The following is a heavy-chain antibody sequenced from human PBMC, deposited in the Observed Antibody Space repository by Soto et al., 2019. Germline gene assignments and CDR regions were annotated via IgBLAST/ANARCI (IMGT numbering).Heavy chain of an antibody. CDR2: VFHTGTT. V-gene: IGHV4-4*02. CDR3: ARSAGWYAVHS. Sequence: QVQLQESGPGLVKPSGTLSLTCAVSGDSVSSPYYWCWVRRPPGKGLEWIGEVFHTGTTSYNPSLRSRVTISMDKSNNQFSLHLRSATAADTAVYYCARSAGWYAVHSWGPGTLVIVSS. J-gene: IGHJ4*02. CDR1: GDSVSSPYY. D-gene: IGHD6-19*01.